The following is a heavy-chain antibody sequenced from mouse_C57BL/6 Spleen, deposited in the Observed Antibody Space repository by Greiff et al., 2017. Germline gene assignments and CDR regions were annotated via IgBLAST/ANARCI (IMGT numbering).Heavy chain of an antibody. D-gene: IGHD1-1*01. CDR3: ARSHYYGSSSQWYFDV. CDR2: INPGSGGT. V-gene: IGHV1-54*01. J-gene: IGHJ1*03. Sequence: VQLQQSGAELVRPGTSVKVSCKASGYAFTNYLIEWVKQRPGQGLEWIGVINPGSGGTNYNEKFKGKATLTADKSSSTAYVQLSSLTSEDSAVYFCARSHYYGSSSQWYFDVWGTGTTVTVSS. CDR1: GYAFTNYL.